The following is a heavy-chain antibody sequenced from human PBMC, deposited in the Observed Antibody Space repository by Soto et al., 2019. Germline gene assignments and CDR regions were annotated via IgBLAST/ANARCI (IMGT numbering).Heavy chain of an antibody. CDR3: AREGDCSGGSCYPGPRNFDY. CDR2: INAGNGNT. J-gene: IGHJ4*02. V-gene: IGHV1-3*01. D-gene: IGHD2-15*01. CDR1: GYTFTSYA. Sequence: ASVKVSCKASGYTFTSYAMHWLRQAPGQRLEWMGWINAGNGNTKYSQKFQGRVTITRDTCASTAYMELSSLRSEDTAVYYCAREGDCSGGSCYPGPRNFDYWGQGTLVTVSS.